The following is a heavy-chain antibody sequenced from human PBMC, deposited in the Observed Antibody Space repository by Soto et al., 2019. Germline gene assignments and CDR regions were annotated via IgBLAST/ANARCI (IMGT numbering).Heavy chain of an antibody. CDR3: ARVRERWQYIDWFYHFDQ. CDR1: GGSIGGYY. Sequence: SETLSLTCTVSGGSIGGYYWGWIRQPPGKGLGWIGYIYYSGSSKYNPSLKSPVAMSAXXXXXXLXLXLXXXTAAXTAVYDCARVRERWQYIDWFYHFDQWGQGTLVT. D-gene: IGHD3-9*01. V-gene: IGHV4-59*01. J-gene: IGHJ4*02. CDR2: IYYSGSS.